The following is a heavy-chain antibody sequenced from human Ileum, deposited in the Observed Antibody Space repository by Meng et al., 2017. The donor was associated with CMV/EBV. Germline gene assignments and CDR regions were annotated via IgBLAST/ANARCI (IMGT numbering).Heavy chain of an antibody. CDR2: IYYSGST. V-gene: IGHV4-30-4*08. D-gene: IGHD3-3*01. CDR1: GGSISSGDYY. CDR3: ARVRRNYDFWSGSKTYYYYGMDV. J-gene: IGHJ6*02. Sequence: SETLSLTCTVSGGSISSGDYYWSWIRQPPGKGLEWIGYIYYSGSTYYNPSLKSRVTISVDTSKNQFSLKLSSVTAADTAVYYCARVRRNYDFWSGSKTYYYYGMDVWGQGTTVTVSS.